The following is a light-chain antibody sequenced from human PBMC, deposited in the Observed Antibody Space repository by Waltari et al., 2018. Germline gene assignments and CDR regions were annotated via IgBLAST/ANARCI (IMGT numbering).Light chain of an antibody. Sequence: QSALTQPRSVSGSPGQSVTISCTGTSSDVGGYTYVSWYQQHPGKAPKLMIYDVNKRPSGVPDRFSGSKSGNTASLTISGLQTEDEADYYCCSYAGIYTWVFGGGTKLTVL. V-gene: IGLV2-11*01. CDR2: DVN. CDR3: CSYAGIYTWV. CDR1: SSDVGGYTY. J-gene: IGLJ3*02.